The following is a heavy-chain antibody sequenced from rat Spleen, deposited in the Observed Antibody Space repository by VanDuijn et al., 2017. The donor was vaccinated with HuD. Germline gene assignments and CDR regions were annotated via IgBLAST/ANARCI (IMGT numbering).Heavy chain of an antibody. CDR2: IWSGGST. D-gene: IGHD1-10*01. V-gene: IGHV2-4*01. CDR3: ASLNNYFFDY. J-gene: IGHJ2*01. CDR1: GFSLTSYG. Sequence: VQLKESGPGLVQPSQTLSLTCTVSGFSLTSYGVSWVRQPPGKGLEWIGAIWSGGSTDYNSALKSRLSISRDTSKSQVFLKMNSLQTEDTAIYYCASLNNYFFDYWGQGVLVTVSS.